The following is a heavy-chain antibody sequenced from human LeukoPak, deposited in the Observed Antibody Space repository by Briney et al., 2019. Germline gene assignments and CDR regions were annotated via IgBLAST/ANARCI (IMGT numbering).Heavy chain of an antibody. D-gene: IGHD2-2*02. V-gene: IGHV1-18*01. Sequence: ASVKVSCKASGYIFTNYGISWVRQAPGQGLEWMGWISAYNGNTNYAQRLQGRVTMTTDTSTSTVYMELRSLRSDDTAVYYCARDGDCSSTSCYISGMDVWGQGTTVTVSS. J-gene: IGHJ6*02. CDR1: GYIFTNYG. CDR2: ISAYNGNT. CDR3: ARDGDCSSTSCYISGMDV.